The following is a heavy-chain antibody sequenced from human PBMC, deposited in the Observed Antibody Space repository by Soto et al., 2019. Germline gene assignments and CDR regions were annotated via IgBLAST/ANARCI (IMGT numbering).Heavy chain of an antibody. CDR1: RFSFANYW. CDR2: IKEDGNEK. D-gene: IGHD2-2*01. J-gene: IGHJ6*02. Sequence: GGSLRLSCAASRFSFANYWMSWVRQAPGKGLEWVAHIKEDGNEKSYADSVKGRFTISRDNAKKSVYLQMNSMRAEDTAVYYCARGTDDPASYGMDLWGQGTTVTVSS. CDR3: ARGTDDPASYGMDL. V-gene: IGHV3-7*01.